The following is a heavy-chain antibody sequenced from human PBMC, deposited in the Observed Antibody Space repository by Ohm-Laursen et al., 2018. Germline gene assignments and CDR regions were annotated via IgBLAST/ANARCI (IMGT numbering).Heavy chain of an antibody. J-gene: IGHJ4*02. CDR1: GFSFNDYG. Sequence: SLRLSCAASGFSFNDYGMHWVRQAPGKGLEWVAVIWYDGSNKYYADSVEGRFTISRDNSKNTLYLQMNSLRAEDTAVYYCARASSSIAVAGLDYWGQGTLVTVSS. V-gene: IGHV3-33*01. CDR2: IWYDGSNK. D-gene: IGHD6-19*01. CDR3: ARASSSIAVAGLDY.